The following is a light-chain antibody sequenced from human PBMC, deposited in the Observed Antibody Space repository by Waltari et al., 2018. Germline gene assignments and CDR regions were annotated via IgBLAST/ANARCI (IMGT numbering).Light chain of an antibody. CDR2: RDV. CDR3: AAWDDSLSGLWV. V-gene: IGLV1-47*01. CDR1: SSNIGTNS. Sequence: QSVLTQSPSASGTPGQTVTISCSGSSSNIGTNSVYWYQHFPGTAPNLHIYRDVRRASGVPARVSGWKSGTSASLSISGLRPEDEADYYCAAWDDSLSGLWVFGGGTKLTVL. J-gene: IGLJ3*02.